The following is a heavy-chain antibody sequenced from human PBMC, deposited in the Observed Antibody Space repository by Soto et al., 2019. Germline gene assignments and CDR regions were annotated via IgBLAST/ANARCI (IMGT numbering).Heavy chain of an antibody. CDR3: ARDQEAGEWLPHRD. V-gene: IGHV1-69*08. D-gene: IGHD5-12*01. Sequence: QVQLVQSGAEVKKPGSSVKVSCKASGGTFSSYTISWVRQAPGQGLEWMGRIIPILGIANYAQKFQGRVTITADKSMSTAYMELSSLRSEDTAVYYCARDQEAGEWLPHRDWGQGTLVTVSS. CDR2: IIPILGIA. CDR1: GGTFSSYT. J-gene: IGHJ4*02.